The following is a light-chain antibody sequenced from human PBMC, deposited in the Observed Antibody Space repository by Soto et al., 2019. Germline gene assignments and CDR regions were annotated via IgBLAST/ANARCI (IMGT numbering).Light chain of an antibody. Sequence: EIVLTQSPGTLPLSPGERSALSCSSSQIVYGRQLAWYQHKPGQAPRLLMYGVSSRATGIPDRFTGSGSGADFTLTISRLEPEDFAVYYCQVYGPSPPITFGQGTRLEIK. CDR2: GVS. CDR3: QVYGPSPPIT. V-gene: IGKV3-20*01. J-gene: IGKJ5*01. CDR1: QIVYGRQ.